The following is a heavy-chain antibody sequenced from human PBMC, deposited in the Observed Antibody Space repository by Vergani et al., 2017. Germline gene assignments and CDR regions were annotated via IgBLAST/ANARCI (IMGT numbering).Heavy chain of an antibody. CDR2: IWYDGSNK. Sequence: QVHLVESGGGVVQTGRSLRLSCAASGFTFSSYGMHWVRQAPGKGLEWVAVIWYDGSNKYYADSVKGRFTISRDNSKNTLYLQMNSLRAEDTAVYYCARESEGGSAAVDIWGQGTMVTVSS. V-gene: IGHV3-33*01. CDR1: GFTFSSYG. D-gene: IGHD3-16*01. J-gene: IGHJ3*02. CDR3: ARESEGGSAAVDI.